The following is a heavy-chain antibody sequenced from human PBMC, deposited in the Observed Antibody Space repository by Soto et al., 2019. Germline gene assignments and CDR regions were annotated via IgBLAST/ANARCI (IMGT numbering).Heavy chain of an antibody. J-gene: IGHJ6*02. V-gene: IGHV5-51*01. CDR1: GYSFTSYW. CDR3: ARDSPPMDV. CDR2: IYPGDSDT. Sequence: LGESLKISCKGSGYSFTSYWIAWVRQMPGKGLEWMGIIYPGDSDTRYSPSFQGQVTISADKSITTAYLQWSSVKASDTAMYYCARDSPPMDVWGQGTTVTVSS. D-gene: IGHD2-21*01.